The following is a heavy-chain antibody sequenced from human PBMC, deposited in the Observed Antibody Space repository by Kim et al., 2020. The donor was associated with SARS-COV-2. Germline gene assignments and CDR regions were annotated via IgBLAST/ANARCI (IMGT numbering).Heavy chain of an antibody. CDR2: IYHSAST. CDR3: AGQFDSSGYYLY. J-gene: IGHJ4*02. Sequence: SETLSLTCTVSGYSFSSGHYWGWIRQPPGKGLEWIEAIYHSASTYYNPSLKSRVTISVDTSKNQFSLKLSSVTATDTAVYYCAGQFDSSGYYLYWGQGTLVTISS. D-gene: IGHD3-22*01. CDR1: GYSFSSGHY. V-gene: IGHV4-38-2*02.